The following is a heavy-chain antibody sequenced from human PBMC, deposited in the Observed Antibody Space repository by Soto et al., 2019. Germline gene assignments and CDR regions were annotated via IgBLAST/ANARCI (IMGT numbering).Heavy chain of an antibody. Sequence: QAQLVQSGAEVKKPGASVKVSCEASGYTFTSYYMHWVRQAPGQGLEWMGWINPNSGDTKYAQKFRGRVTMTRDRYITTAYMEVKMLTSDDTAVYYCARQLAYCGGDCFTEPVDYWGQGTLVTVSS. D-gene: IGHD2-21*02. J-gene: IGHJ4*02. CDR1: GYTFTSYY. CDR2: INPNSGDT. CDR3: ARQLAYCGGDCFTEPVDY. V-gene: IGHV1-2*02.